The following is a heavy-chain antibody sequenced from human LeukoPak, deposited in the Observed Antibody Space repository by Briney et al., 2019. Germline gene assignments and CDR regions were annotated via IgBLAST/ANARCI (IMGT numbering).Heavy chain of an antibody. Sequence: SETLSLTCTVSGSSISSTGYYWGWIRQPPGKGLEWIGSIYYSGSINYNPSLKSRVTISVDTSKNQFSLKLTSVTAADTAIYNCARQVQHWFDPWGQGTLVTVSS. V-gene: IGHV4-39*01. J-gene: IGHJ5*02. D-gene: IGHD2-2*01. CDR2: IYYSGSI. CDR1: GSSISSTGYY. CDR3: ARQVQHWFDP.